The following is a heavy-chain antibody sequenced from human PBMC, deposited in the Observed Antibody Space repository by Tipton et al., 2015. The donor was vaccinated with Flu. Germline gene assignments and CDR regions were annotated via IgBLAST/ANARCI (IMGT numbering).Heavy chain of an antibody. D-gene: IGHD6-13*01. CDR3: ARDSQQLVHRYYYYGMDV. CDR1: GGSISSYY. CDR2: IYTSGST. J-gene: IGHJ6*02. V-gene: IGHV4-4*07. Sequence: TLSLTCTVSGGSISSYYWSWIRQPAGKGLEWIGRIYTSGSTNYNPSLKSRVTMSVDTSKNQFSPKLSSVTAADTAVYYCARDSQQLVHRYYYYGMDVWGQGTTVTVSS.